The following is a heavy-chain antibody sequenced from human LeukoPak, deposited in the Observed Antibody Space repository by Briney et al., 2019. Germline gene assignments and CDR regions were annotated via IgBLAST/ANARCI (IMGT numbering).Heavy chain of an antibody. J-gene: IGHJ4*02. V-gene: IGHV3-30*02. CDR2: VRYDGSKK. CDR3: ARDNYCARYGGNRIFDY. D-gene: IGHD4-23*01. Sequence: GGSLRLSCAASGFTFSTYGMHWVRQAPGKGLEWVALVRYDGSKKYYTNSVKGRFTISRDNSKNTLYLQMNSLRAEDTAVYYCARDNYCARYGGNRIFDYWGQGTLVTVSS. CDR1: GFTFSTYG.